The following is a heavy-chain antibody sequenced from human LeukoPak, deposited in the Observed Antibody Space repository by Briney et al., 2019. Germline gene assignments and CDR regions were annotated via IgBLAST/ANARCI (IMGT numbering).Heavy chain of an antibody. Sequence: GGSLRLSCAASGFTFSTYAMTWVRQAPGKGLEWVSGVSGGGGSTYYADSVKGRFTISRDNSKNTLYLQMNSLRLEDTAVYYCAKEGAYCGGDCYSYFDYWGQGTLVTVSS. CDR1: GFTFSTYA. D-gene: IGHD2-21*02. J-gene: IGHJ4*02. V-gene: IGHV3-23*01. CDR3: AKEGAYCGGDCYSYFDY. CDR2: VSGGGGST.